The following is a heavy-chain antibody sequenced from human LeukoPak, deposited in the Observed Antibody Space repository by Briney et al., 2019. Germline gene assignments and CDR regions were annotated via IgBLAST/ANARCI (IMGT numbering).Heavy chain of an antibody. D-gene: IGHD6-13*01. CDR2: ISSSSVTI. CDR1: GFTFSSYA. Sequence: GRSLRLSCAASGFTFSSYALHWVRQAPGKGLEWISYISSSSVTIYYADSVKGRFTISRDNAKNSLYLQMNSLRVEDTAVYYCATVGQQQLITFDSWGQGTLVTVSS. J-gene: IGHJ4*02. V-gene: IGHV3-48*04. CDR3: ATVGQQQLITFDS.